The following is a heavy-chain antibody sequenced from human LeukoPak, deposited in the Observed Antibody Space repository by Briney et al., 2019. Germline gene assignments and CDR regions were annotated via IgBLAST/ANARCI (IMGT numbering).Heavy chain of an antibody. J-gene: IGHJ4*02. V-gene: IGHV4-39*01. D-gene: IGHD5-24*01. Sequence: SETLSFTCIVYGGSISSTNYYWGGIRQPPGKGLEWIGTVYYSGSAYYNPSLESRVSISADTSKNQFSLSLSSVTAADTAVYYCARRGRWSSGAYWGQGALVTVSS. CDR2: VYYSGSA. CDR3: ARRGRWSSGAY. CDR1: GGSISSTNYY.